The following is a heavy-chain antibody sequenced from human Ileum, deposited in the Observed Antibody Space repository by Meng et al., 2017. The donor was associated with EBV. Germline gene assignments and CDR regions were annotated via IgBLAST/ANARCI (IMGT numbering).Heavy chain of an antibody. D-gene: IGHD1-7*01. V-gene: IGHV4-4*02. CDR1: GDSISSDIW. J-gene: IGHJ4*02. CDR2: VYHRGDT. CDR3: GRDQGRELINH. Sequence: QGHLTESGPGLVKPSGTLSLTCTVSGDSISSDIWWSWVRQPPGKGLEWIGEVYHRGDTNYNPSLKSRVDISVDKSKNQFYLSLFSVTAADTAVYYCGRDQGRELINHWGQGTLVTVSS.